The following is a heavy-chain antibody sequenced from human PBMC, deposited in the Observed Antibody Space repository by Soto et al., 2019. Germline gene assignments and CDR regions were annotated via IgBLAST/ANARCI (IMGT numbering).Heavy chain of an antibody. CDR3: ARDRQGIVVVPAAMRTSYYFDY. V-gene: IGHV3-33*01. Sequence: GGSLRLSCAASGFTFTSYGMHWVRQAPGQGLEWVAVIWYHGRNEYYADSVKGRFTISRDNSKNTLYLQMNSLRAEDTAVYYCARDRQGIVVVPAAMRTSYYFDYWGQGTLVTVSS. CDR1: GFTFTSYG. D-gene: IGHD2-2*01. J-gene: IGHJ4*02. CDR2: IWYHGRNE.